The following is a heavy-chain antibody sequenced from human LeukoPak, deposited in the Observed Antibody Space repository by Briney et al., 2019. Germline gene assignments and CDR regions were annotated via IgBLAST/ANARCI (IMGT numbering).Heavy chain of an antibody. CDR1: GYTFTSYY. CDR2: INPSGGST. J-gene: IGHJ6*03. Sequence: ASVKVSCKASGYTFTSYYMRWVRQAPGQGLEWMGIINPSGGSTSYAQKFQGRVTMTRDTSTSTVYMELSSLRSEDTAVYYCARDSNEVSGSSYYYYYYMDVWGKGTTVTVSS. CDR3: ARDSNEVSGSSYYYYYYMDV. D-gene: IGHD3-10*01. V-gene: IGHV1-46*01.